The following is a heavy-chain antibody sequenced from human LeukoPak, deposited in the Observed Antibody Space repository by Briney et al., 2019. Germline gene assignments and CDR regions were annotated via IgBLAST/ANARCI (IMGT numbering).Heavy chain of an antibody. J-gene: IGHJ6*02. CDR1: GFTVSSNY. CDR3: ARGYSYYDFWSGWGGGMDV. D-gene: IGHD3-3*01. V-gene: IGHV3-53*01. CDR2: IYSDGST. Sequence: GGSLRLSCAASGFTVSSNYMSWVRQAPGKGLEWVSVIYSDGSTYYADSVKGRFTISRDNSKNTLYLQMNSLRAEDTAVYYCARGYSYYDFWSGWGGGMDVWGQGTTVTVSS.